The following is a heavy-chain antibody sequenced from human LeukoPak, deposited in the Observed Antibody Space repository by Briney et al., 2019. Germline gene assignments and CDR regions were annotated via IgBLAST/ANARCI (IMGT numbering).Heavy chain of an antibody. CDR2: ITASGSTT. J-gene: IGHJ4*02. CDR1: GFTFSDYY. V-gene: IGHV3-11*04. CDR3: ARSGGYGWDY. Sequence: GGSLRLSCTASGFTFSDYYMTWIRQAPGKGLEWISYITASGSTTYYGDSVKGRFIISRDNAKNSLYLQMNNLRVDDTAVYYCARSGGYGWDYWGQGAVVTVSS. D-gene: IGHD5-12*01.